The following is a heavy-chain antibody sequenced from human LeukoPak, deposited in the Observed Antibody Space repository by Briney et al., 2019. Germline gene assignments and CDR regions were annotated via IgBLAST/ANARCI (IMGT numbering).Heavy chain of an antibody. J-gene: IGHJ4*02. Sequence: SETLSLTCAVYGGSFSGYYWSWIRQPPGKGLEWIGEINHSGSTNYNPSLKSRVTISVGTSKNQFSLKLSSVTAADTAVYYCARDANTADFDYWGQGTLVTVSS. V-gene: IGHV4-34*01. CDR1: GGSFSGYY. CDR3: ARDANTADFDY. D-gene: IGHD5-18*01. CDR2: INHSGST.